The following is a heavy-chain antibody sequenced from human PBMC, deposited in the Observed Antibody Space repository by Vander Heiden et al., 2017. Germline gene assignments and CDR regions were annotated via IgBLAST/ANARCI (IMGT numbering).Heavy chain of an antibody. V-gene: IGHV3-23*01. CDR1: GFTFSSHA. Sequence: EVQLLESGGGLVQPGGSLSPASAAYGFTFSSHAMSWVRQAPGKGLEWVSAISGSGGSTYYADSVKGRFTISRDNSKNTLYLQMNSLRAEDTAVYYCAKLAMVATIEYWGQVTLVTVSS. CDR3: AKLAMVATIEY. CDR2: ISGSGGST. D-gene: IGHD5-12*01. J-gene: IGHJ4*02.